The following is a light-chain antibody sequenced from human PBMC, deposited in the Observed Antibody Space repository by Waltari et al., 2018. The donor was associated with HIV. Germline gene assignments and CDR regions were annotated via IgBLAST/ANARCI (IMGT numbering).Light chain of an antibody. CDR2: DVN. Sequence: QSALTQPRSVSGSPGQSVTISCTGTSSDVRDYNYVSWYQQHPGKAPKLMIFDVNKRPSGVPDRFSGSKSGNTASLTISGLQAEDEADYYCCSYADKYTWVFGGGTKLTVL. J-gene: IGLJ3*02. V-gene: IGLV2-11*01. CDR1: SSDVRDYNY. CDR3: CSYADKYTWV.